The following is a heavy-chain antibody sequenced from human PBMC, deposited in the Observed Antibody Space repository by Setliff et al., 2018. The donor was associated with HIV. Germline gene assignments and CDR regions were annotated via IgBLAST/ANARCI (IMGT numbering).Heavy chain of an antibody. V-gene: IGHV3-21*05. CDR1: GFIFSDYF. Sequence: GGSLRLSCAASGFIFSDYFMDWVRQAPGKGLEWVSRIYDSGDIWYADSVRGRFTISRDNTKNSLYLQMNNLRAEDTAVYYCVRDYMWALDYWGQGTLVTVSS. CDR3: VRDYMWALDY. D-gene: IGHD1-26*01. CDR2: IYDSGDI. J-gene: IGHJ4*02.